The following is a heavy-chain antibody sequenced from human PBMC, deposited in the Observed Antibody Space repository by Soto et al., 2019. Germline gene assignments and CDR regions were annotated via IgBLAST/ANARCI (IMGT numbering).Heavy chain of an antibody. D-gene: IGHD4-17*01. V-gene: IGHV4-59*01. Sequence: SETLSLTCTVSGDSISSYYWSWIRQPPGKGLEWIGYIYYSGSTNYNPSLKSRVTISVDTSKNQFSLKLSSVTAADTAVYYCTRSNGDYGDYWGPGALVTVS. CDR1: GDSISSYY. CDR3: TRSNGDYGDY. J-gene: IGHJ4*02. CDR2: IYYSGST.